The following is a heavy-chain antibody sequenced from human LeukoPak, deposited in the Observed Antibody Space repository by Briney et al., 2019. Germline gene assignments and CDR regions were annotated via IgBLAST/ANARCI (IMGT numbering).Heavy chain of an antibody. Sequence: ASVKVSCKASGYTFTGYYMHWVRQAPGQGLEWMGRINPNSGGTNYAQKFQGRVTMTRDTSISTAYMELSRLRSDDTAVYYCAREGGPLDFSVVPAAMYGMDVWGQGTTVTVSS. J-gene: IGHJ6*02. CDR1: GYTFTGYY. CDR2: INPNSGGT. D-gene: IGHD2-2*01. CDR3: AREGGPLDFSVVPAAMYGMDV. V-gene: IGHV1-2*06.